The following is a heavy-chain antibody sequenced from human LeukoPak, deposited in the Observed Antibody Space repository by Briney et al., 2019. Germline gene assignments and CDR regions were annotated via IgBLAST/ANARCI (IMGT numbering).Heavy chain of an antibody. CDR3: ARQRGGWPDY. J-gene: IGHJ4*02. D-gene: IGHD6-19*01. CDR2: IYYSGST. V-gene: IGHV4-39*01. Sequence: SETLSLTCTVSGGSISSSSYYWGWIRQPPGKGLEWIGSIYYSGSTYYNPSLKSRVTISVDTSKNQFSLKLSSVTAADTAVYYCARQRGGWPDYWGQGTLVTVSS. CDR1: GGSISSSSYY.